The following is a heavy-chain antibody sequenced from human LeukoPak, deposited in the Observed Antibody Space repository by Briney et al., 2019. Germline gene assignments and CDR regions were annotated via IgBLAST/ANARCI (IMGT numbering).Heavy chain of an antibody. CDR1: GCTFSSYA. CDR3: TKWGYYYDSSGEGDAFDI. D-gene: IGHD3-22*01. Sequence: GGSLRLSCAASGCTFSSYAMSWVRQAPGRGQEWVSAISGSGGSTSYATSVKGRFTISRDNSKNTLYLQMNSLRAEDTAVYYCTKWGYYYDSSGEGDAFDIWGQGTMVTVSS. CDR2: ISGSGGST. V-gene: IGHV3-23*01. J-gene: IGHJ3*02.